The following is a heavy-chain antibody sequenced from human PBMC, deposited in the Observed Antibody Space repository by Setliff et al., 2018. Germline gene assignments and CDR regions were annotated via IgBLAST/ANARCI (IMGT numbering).Heavy chain of an antibody. CDR2: NSV. J-gene: IGHJ4*02. Sequence: GASVKVSCKTSGYSFTNYGINWVRQAPGQGLEWMVWNSVYAREFQGRVTMTIDTPTSTAYMELRSLRSDDTAVYYCARGPPDFVVVPAAAKFDYWGPGTLVTVS. D-gene: IGHD2-2*01. V-gene: IGHV1-18*01. CDR3: ARGPPDFVVVPAAAKFDY. CDR1: GYSFTNYG.